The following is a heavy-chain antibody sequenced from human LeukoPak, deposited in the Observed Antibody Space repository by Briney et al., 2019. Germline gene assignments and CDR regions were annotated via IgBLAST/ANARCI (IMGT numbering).Heavy chain of an antibody. CDR3: AKDFSVYYYDSRVLDY. Sequence: KPGGSLRLSCAASGFTFSSYSMNWVRQAPGKGLEWVSSISSSSSYIYYADSVKGRFTISRDNSKNTLYLQMNSLRAEDTAVYYCAKDFSVYYYDSRVLDYWGQGTLVTVSS. D-gene: IGHD3-22*01. CDR1: GFTFSSYS. V-gene: IGHV3-21*01. J-gene: IGHJ4*02. CDR2: ISSSSSYI.